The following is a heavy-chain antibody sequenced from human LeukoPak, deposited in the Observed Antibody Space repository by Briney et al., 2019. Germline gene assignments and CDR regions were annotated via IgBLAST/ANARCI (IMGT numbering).Heavy chain of an antibody. CDR3: ARDLGYYGSGSSPSDY. CDR1: GYTFTTYG. Sequence: ASVTVSCKASGYTFTTYGISWVRQAPGQGLEWMGWISAYNGNAKYAQKLQGRVTMTTDTSTSTAYMELRSLRSDDTAVYYCARDLGYYGSGSSPSDYWGQGTLVTVSS. CDR2: ISAYNGNA. J-gene: IGHJ4*02. D-gene: IGHD3-10*01. V-gene: IGHV1-18*01.